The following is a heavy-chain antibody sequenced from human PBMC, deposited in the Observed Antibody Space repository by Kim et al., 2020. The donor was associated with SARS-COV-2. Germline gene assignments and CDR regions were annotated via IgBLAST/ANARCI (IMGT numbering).Heavy chain of an antibody. Sequence: ASVKVSCKASGYTFTSYGISWVRQAPGQGLEWMGWISAYNGNTNYAQKLQGRVTMTTDTSTSTAYMELRSLRSDDTAVYYCALSRSSTRRAPFDYWGQGTLVTVSS. CDR3: ALSRSSTRRAPFDY. J-gene: IGHJ4*02. CDR2: ISAYNGNT. V-gene: IGHV1-18*01. CDR1: GYTFTSYG. D-gene: IGHD2-2*01.